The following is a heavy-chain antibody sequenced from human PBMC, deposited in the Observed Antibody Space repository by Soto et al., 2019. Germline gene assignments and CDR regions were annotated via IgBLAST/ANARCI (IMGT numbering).Heavy chain of an antibody. CDR3: ASLGLSGWYSYFDY. CDR2: INAGNGNT. D-gene: IGHD6-19*01. J-gene: IGHJ4*02. V-gene: IGHV1-3*01. Sequence: ASVKVSCKASGYTFTSYAMHWVRQAPGQRLEWMGWINAGNGNTKYSQKFQGRVTITRDTSASTAYMELSGLRSEDTAVYYCASLGLSGWYSYFDYWGQGTLVTVSS. CDR1: GYTFTSYA.